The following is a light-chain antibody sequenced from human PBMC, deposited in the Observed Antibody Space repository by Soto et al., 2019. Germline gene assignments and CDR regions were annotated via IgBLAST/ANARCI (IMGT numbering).Light chain of an antibody. CDR2: DAS. J-gene: IGKJ5*01. Sequence: EIVLTQSPATLSLSPVERATLSCRASQSVNSYLAWYQQKPGQAPRLLIYDASNRATGIPARFSGSGSGTDFTLTISSLEPKDFAVYYCQQGGTFGQGTRLEIK. CDR3: QQGGT. CDR1: QSVNSY. V-gene: IGKV3-11*01.